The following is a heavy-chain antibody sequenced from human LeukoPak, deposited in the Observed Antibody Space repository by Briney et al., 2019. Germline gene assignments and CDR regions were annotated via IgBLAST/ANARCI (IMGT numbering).Heavy chain of an antibody. Sequence: GGSLRLSCAASGFTFTDSYMTWVRQAPGKGLEWLSYISGSGGDTNYADSVRGRFTISRDNAKNSLYLQMNSLRVEDTAVYYCARDPRTVRIWGQGTLVTVSS. J-gene: IGHJ4*02. CDR3: ARDPRTVRI. CDR2: ISGSGGDT. V-gene: IGHV3-11*06. CDR1: GFTFTDSY. D-gene: IGHD1-1*01.